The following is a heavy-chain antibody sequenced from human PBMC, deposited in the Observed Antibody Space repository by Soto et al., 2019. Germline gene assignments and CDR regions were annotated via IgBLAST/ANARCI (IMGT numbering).Heavy chain of an antibody. D-gene: IGHD3-16*01. CDR1: GGSISSYY. Sequence: SETLSLTCTVSGGSISSYYWSWIRQPPGKGLEWIGYIYYSGSTNYNPSLKSRVTISVDTSKNQFSLKLSSVTAADTAVYYCARSRGGYFDYWGQGTLGTVSS. CDR2: IYYSGST. CDR3: ARSRGGYFDY. J-gene: IGHJ4*02. V-gene: IGHV4-59*01.